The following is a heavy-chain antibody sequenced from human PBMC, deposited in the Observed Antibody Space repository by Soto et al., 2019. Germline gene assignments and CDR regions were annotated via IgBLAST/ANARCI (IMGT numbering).Heavy chain of an antibody. Sequence: PGGSLRLSWAASGFTFSSYWMHWVRQVPGKGLVWVSRINSDGSSTSYADSVKGRFTISRDNAKNTLYLQMNSLRAEDTAIYYCXRSKNCNDYYYYYGMDVWGQGTTVTVSS. CDR3: XRSKNCNDYYYYYGMDV. J-gene: IGHJ6*02. CDR2: INSDGSST. V-gene: IGHV3-74*01. D-gene: IGHD2-15*01. CDR1: GFTFSSYW.